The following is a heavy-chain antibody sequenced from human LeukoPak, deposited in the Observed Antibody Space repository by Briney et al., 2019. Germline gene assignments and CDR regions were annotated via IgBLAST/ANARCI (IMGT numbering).Heavy chain of an antibody. J-gene: IGHJ3*02. V-gene: IGHV3-30*02. CDR2: IRYNGNDQ. Sequence: GGSLRLSCATSAFSFNTYGMHWVRQAPGKGLQWVAFIRYNGNDQYYADSVKGRFTISRDNSKNTVFLQMNSLRIEDTAMYYCARANYYDSSGYYYARGAFDIWGQGTMVTVSS. CDR3: ARANYYDSSGYYYARGAFDI. D-gene: IGHD3-22*01. CDR1: AFSFNTYG.